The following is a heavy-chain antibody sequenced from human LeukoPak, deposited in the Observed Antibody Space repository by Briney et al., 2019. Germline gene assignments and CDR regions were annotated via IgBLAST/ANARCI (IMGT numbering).Heavy chain of an antibody. J-gene: IGHJ4*02. V-gene: IGHV4-59*01. CDR1: GGSISSYY. CDR3: ARGRDGYNSDY. CDR2: IYYSGST. Sequence: SETLSLTCTVSGGSISSYYWSWIRQPPGKGLEWIGYIYYSGSTNYDPSLKSRVTISVDTSKNQFSLELSSVTAADTAVYYCARGRDGYNSDYWGQGTLVTVSS. D-gene: IGHD5-24*01.